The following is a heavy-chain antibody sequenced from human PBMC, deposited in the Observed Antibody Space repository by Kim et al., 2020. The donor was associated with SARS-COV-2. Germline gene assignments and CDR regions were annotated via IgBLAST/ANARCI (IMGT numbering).Heavy chain of an antibody. J-gene: IGHJ4*02. D-gene: IGHD1-26*01. CDR2: MNPNTGNR. V-gene: IGHV1-8*01. Sequence: ASVKVSCEASGYTFSGHNINWVRQATGQGLEWMGWMNPNTGNRGSAQNFQGRVTMTMNTSITTAYMELNSLRSEDTAVYYCARSGSYWEFDYWGQGTLVTVSS. CDR3: ARSGSYWEFDY. CDR1: GYTFSGHN.